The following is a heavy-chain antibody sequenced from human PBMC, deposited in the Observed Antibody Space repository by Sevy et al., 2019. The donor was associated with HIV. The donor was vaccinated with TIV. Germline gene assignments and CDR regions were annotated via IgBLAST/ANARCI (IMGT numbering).Heavy chain of an antibody. CDR3: AREDRNITMFGGWFDP. CDR2: ISSSSSYI. V-gene: IGHV3-21*01. Sequence: GGSLRLSCAASGFTFSSYSMNWVRQAPGKGLEWVSSISSSSSYIYYADSVKGRFTISRDNAKNSLYLQMNSLRAEDTAVYYCAREDRNITMFGGWFDPWGQGTLVTVSS. J-gene: IGHJ5*02. CDR1: GFTFSSYS. D-gene: IGHD3-10*02.